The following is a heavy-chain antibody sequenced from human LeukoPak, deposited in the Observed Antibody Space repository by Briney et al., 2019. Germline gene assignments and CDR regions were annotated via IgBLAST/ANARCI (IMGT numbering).Heavy chain of an antibody. CDR3: ARESVYDYADDY. D-gene: IGHD3-16*01. V-gene: IGHV4-61*02. Sequence: TLSLTCTVSGGSISSGSYYGSWIRQPAGKGLEWIGRIYTSGSTNYNPSLKSRVTISVDTSKNQFSLKLSSVTAADTAVYYCARESVYDYADDYWGQGTLVTVSS. CDR1: GGSISSGSYY. CDR2: IYTSGST. J-gene: IGHJ4*02.